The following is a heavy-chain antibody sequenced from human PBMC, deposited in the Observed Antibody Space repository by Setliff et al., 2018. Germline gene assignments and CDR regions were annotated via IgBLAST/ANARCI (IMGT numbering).Heavy chain of an antibody. CDR1: GGSISSSSYY. CDR2: IYYSGST. Sequence: LSLTCTVSGGSISSSSYYWGWIRQPPGKGLERIGSIYYSGSTYYNPSLKSRVTISVDTSKNQFSLKVSSVTAADTAVYYCARENRYSSGWYSYYYGMDVWGQGTTVTVSS. J-gene: IGHJ6*02. D-gene: IGHD6-19*01. CDR3: ARENRYSSGWYSYYYGMDV. V-gene: IGHV4-39*07.